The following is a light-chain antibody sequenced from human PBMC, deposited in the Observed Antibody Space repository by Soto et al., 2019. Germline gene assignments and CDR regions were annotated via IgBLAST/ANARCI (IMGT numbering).Light chain of an antibody. CDR2: SNN. V-gene: IGLV1-44*01. J-gene: IGLJ7*01. Sequence: QSVLTQPPSASGTPGQRVTISCSGSSSNIGSNTVNWYQQLPGTAPKLLIYSNNQRPSGVSNRFSGSKSGNTASLTISGLQAEDETDYYCSSYTSTNTIVFGGGTQLTVL. CDR3: SSYTSTNTIV. CDR1: SSNIGSNT.